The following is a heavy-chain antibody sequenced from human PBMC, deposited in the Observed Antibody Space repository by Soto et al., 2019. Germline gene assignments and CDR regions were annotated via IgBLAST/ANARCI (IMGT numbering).Heavy chain of an antibody. CDR2: IYPGDSDT. D-gene: IGHD3-16*02. V-gene: IGHV5-51*01. J-gene: IGHJ3*02. Sequence: GESLKISWKGSGYSFAIYWIGWVRQMPGKGLEWMGIIYPGDSDTRYSPSFQGQVTISADKSISTAYLQWSSLKASDTAMYYCATSDYVWGSYRYTWAFDIWGQGTMVTVS. CDR3: ATSDYVWGSYRYTWAFDI. CDR1: GYSFAIYW.